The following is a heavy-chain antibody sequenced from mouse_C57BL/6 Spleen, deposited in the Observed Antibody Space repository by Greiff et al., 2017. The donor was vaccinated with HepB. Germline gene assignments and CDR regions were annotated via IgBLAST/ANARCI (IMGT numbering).Heavy chain of an antibody. Sequence: EVKLEESGPGLVKPSQSLSLTCSVTGYSITSGYYWNWIRQFPGNKLEWMGYISYDGSNNYKPSLKNRIPITRDTSKNQFFLKLNSVTTEDTATYYCARGGDYYGSSYAMDYWGQGTSVTVSS. CDR3: ARGGDYYGSSYAMDY. D-gene: IGHD1-1*01. CDR2: ISYDGSN. J-gene: IGHJ4*01. CDR1: GYSITSGYY. V-gene: IGHV3-6*01.